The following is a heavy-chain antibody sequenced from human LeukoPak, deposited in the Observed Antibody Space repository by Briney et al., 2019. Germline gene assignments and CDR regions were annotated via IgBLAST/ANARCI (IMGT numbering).Heavy chain of an antibody. J-gene: IGHJ4*02. D-gene: IGHD2-2*01. CDR2: ITGNGGST. Sequence: PGGSLRLSCAASGFIFSSYAMGWVRQAPGKGLEWVSGITGNGGSTYSADSVKGRFTISRDNSKNTLYLQMNSLRAEDTAVYYFAKEDVVVPAVGLDYWGQGSLVTVSS. V-gene: IGHV3-23*01. CDR3: AKEDVVVPAVGLDY. CDR1: GFIFSSYA.